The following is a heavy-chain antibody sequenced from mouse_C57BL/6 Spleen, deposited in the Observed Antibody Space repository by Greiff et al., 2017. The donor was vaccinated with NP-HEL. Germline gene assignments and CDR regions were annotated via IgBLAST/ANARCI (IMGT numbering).Heavy chain of an antibody. Sequence: VQLQESGAELVKPGASVKISCKASGYAFSSYWMNWVKQRPGKGLEWIGQIYPGDGDTNYNGKFKGKATLTADKSSSTAYMQLSSLTSEDSAVYFCERYDYDVGFAYWGKGTLVTVAA. CDR1: GYAFSSYW. D-gene: IGHD2-4*01. CDR3: ERYDYDVGFAY. J-gene: IGHJ3*01. V-gene: IGHV1-80*01. CDR2: IYPGDGDT.